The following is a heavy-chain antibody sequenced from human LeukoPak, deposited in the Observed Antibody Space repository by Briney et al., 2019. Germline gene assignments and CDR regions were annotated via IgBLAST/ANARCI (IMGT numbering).Heavy chain of an antibody. CDR3: AREDVYYDFWSGYLPAARYYFDY. CDR1: GFTFSSYC. CDR2: IKQDGSEK. V-gene: IGHV3-7*01. D-gene: IGHD3-3*01. Sequence: GGSLRLSCAASGFTFSSYCMSWVRQAPGKGLEWVANIKQDGSEKYYVDSVKGRFTISRDNAKNSLYLQMNSLRAEDTAVYYCAREDVYYDFWSGYLPAARYYFDYWGQGTLVTVSS. J-gene: IGHJ4*02.